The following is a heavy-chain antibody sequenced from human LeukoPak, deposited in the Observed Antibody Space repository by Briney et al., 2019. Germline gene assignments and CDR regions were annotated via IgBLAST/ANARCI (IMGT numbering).Heavy chain of an antibody. V-gene: IGHV1-46*01. J-gene: IGHJ4*02. Sequence: REASVKVSCKASGYTFTSYYMHWVRQAPGQGLEWMGVINPSGGSTSYAQKFQGRVTMTRDTSTSTVYMELSSLRSEDTVVYYCARGDTVVYYFDYWGQGTLVTVSS. D-gene: IGHD4-23*01. CDR2: INPSGGST. CDR3: ARGDTVVYYFDY. CDR1: GYTFTSYY.